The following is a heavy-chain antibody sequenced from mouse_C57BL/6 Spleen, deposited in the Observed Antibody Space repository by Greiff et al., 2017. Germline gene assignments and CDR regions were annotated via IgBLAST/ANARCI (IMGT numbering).Heavy chain of an antibody. D-gene: IGHD1-1*01. V-gene: IGHV1-69*01. CDR2: IDPSDSYT. J-gene: IGHJ4*01. CDR3: ARGSSYDGYARDY. CDR1: GYTFTSYW. Sequence: QVQLQQPGAELVMPGASVKLSCKASGYTFTSYWMHWVKQRPGQGLEWIGEIDPSDSYTNYNQKFKGKSTLTVAKSSSTAYMPLSSLTSEDSAVYYCARGSSYDGYARDYWGQGTSVTVSS.